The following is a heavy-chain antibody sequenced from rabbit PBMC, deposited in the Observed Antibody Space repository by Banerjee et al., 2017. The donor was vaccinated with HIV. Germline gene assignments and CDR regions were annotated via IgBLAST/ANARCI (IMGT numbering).Heavy chain of an antibody. J-gene: IGHJ6*01. Sequence: QEQLKETGGGLVQPGGSLTLSCTASGFSFNNKYVMCWVRQAPGKGLEWIACIYTGSSSTTYYASWAKGRFTISQTSSTTVTLQMTSLTAADTATYFCARDLAGVTGWNFGLWGPGTLVTVS. V-gene: IGHV1S45*01. D-gene: IGHD4-1*01. CDR3: ARDLAGVTGWNFGL. CDR2: IYTGSSSTT. CDR1: GFSFNNKYV.